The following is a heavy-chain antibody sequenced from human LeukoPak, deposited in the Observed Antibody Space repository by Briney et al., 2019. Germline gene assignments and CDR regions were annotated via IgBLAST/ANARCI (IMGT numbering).Heavy chain of an antibody. CDR1: GFTFDDYA. CDR2: ISTGSNYI. CDR3: ARDGTPYYYDTSDYGLDY. Sequence: GRSLRLSCAASGFTFDDYAMHWVRQAPGKGLEWVSSISTGSNYIYYADSVKGRFTISRDNAKNSLYLQMNSLRAEDTAVYYCARDGTPYYYDTSDYGLDYWGQGTLVTVSS. D-gene: IGHD3-22*01. J-gene: IGHJ4*02. V-gene: IGHV3-21*01.